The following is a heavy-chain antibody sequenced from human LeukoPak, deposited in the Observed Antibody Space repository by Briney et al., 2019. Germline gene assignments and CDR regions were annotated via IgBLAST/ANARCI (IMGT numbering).Heavy chain of an antibody. V-gene: IGHV4-59*01. CDR3: ATLFDSTGYENDY. CDR2: IYYSGST. CDR1: GGSISTYY. D-gene: IGHD3-22*01. Sequence: SETLSLTCTVSGGSISTYYWSWIRQPPGKGLEWIGYIYYSGSTKYNPSLKSRVTISVDTSKNQFSLKLSSVTAADTAVYYCATLFDSTGYENDYWGQGTLVTVSS. J-gene: IGHJ4*02.